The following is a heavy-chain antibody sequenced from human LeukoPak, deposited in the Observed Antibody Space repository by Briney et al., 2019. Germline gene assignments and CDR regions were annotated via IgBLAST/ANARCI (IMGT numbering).Heavy chain of an antibody. Sequence: PSETLSLTCTVSGGSVSSGGYYWSWIRQHPGKGLEWIGYIYYSGSTYYNPSLKSRVTISVDTSKNQFSLKLSSVTAADTAVYYCARQTPFNYYGMDVWGQGTTVTVSS. CDR3: ARQTPFNYYGMDV. J-gene: IGHJ6*02. CDR1: GGSVSSGGYY. V-gene: IGHV4-31*03. CDR2: IYYSGST.